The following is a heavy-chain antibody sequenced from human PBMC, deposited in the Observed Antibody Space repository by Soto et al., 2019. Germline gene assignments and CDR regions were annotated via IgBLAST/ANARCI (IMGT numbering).Heavy chain of an antibody. Sequence: ASVKVSCKASGYTFTSYAMHWVRQAPGQRLERMGWINAGNGNTKYSQKFQGRVTITRDTSASTAYMELSSLRSEDTAVYYCARETITVTTWYFDYWGQGTLVTVSS. CDR2: INAGNGNT. J-gene: IGHJ4*02. CDR3: ARETITVTTWYFDY. CDR1: GYTFTSYA. D-gene: IGHD4-17*01. V-gene: IGHV1-3*01.